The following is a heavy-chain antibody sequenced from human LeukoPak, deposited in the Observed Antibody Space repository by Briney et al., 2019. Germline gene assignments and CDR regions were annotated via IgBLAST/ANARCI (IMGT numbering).Heavy chain of an antibody. CDR2: IYYSGST. D-gene: IGHD4-23*01. Sequence: SETLSLTCTVSGGSISSSSYYWGWIRQPPGKGLEWIGSIYYSGSTYYNPSLKSRVTISVDTSKNQFSLKLSSVTAADTAAYYCAMVTHYYYYGMDVWGQGTTVTVSS. V-gene: IGHV4-39*01. CDR1: GGSISSSSYY. J-gene: IGHJ6*02. CDR3: AMVTHYYYYGMDV.